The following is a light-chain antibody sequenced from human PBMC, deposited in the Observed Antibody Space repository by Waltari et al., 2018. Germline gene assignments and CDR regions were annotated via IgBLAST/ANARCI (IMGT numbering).Light chain of an antibody. CDR3: QQTYSSPRT. J-gene: IGKJ1*01. V-gene: IGKV1-39*01. Sequence: DIQMTQSPSSLSASVGDSVTLTCRASQSVSSYLNWYQQKPGKPPKLLISAISTSHNGVPSRFGGSGSGTEFTLTISSLQPEDFATYYCQQTYSSPRTFGQGTRV. CDR2: AIS. CDR1: QSVSSY.